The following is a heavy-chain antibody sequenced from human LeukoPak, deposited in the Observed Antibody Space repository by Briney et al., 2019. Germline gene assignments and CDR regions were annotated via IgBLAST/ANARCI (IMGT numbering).Heavy chain of an antibody. J-gene: IGHJ3*02. CDR2: ISGSGGST. V-gene: IGHV3-23*01. D-gene: IGHD1/OR15-1a*01. CDR1: GFTFSSYA. Sequence: GGSLRLSCAASGFTFSSYAMSWVRQAPGNGLEWVSAISGSGGSTYYADSVKGRFTISRDNSKNTLYLQMNSLRAEDTAVYYCAKDRTWPSDAFDIWGQGTMVTVSS. CDR3: AKDRTWPSDAFDI.